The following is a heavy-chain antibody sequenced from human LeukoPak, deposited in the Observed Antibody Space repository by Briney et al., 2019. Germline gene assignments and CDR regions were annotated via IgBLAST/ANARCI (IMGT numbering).Heavy chain of an antibody. D-gene: IGHD3-16*01. Sequence: PSETLSLTCTVYGGSFSGYYWSWIRQPPGKGLGWIGEINHGGSTNYNPSLKSRVTISVDTSKNQFSLKLNSVTAADTAVYYCASFRWGVGFEYWGQGTLVTVSS. CDR1: GGSFSGYY. V-gene: IGHV4-34*01. CDR3: ASFRWGVGFEY. CDR2: INHGGST. J-gene: IGHJ4*02.